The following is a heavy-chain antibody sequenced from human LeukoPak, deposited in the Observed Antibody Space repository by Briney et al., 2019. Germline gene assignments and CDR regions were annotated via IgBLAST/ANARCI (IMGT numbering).Heavy chain of an antibody. CDR1: GFILSGYW. V-gene: IGHV3-7*01. J-gene: IGHJ4*02. CDR3: ARGGYSFDY. Sequence: HSGGSLRLSCAASGFILSGYWMSWVRQAPGKGLEWVARLHADGNEKYFVHSVKGRFTVSRDNAKNSLYLQMNSLRVEDTAAYYCARGGYSFDYLGQGTLVTVSS. CDR2: LHADGNEK. D-gene: IGHD5-12*01.